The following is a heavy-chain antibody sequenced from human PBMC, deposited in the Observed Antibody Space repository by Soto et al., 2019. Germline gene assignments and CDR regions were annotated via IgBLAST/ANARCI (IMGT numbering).Heavy chain of an antibody. Sequence: SEPLSLTCAAHNGSFTDYFWSWIRQPPGKGLEWIGEINHSGSTNYNPSLKSRVTISVDTSQNLFSLKLSSVTAADTAVYYCARVSAARPFYWGQGTLVTVSS. CDR1: NGSFTDYF. CDR2: INHSGST. J-gene: IGHJ4*02. V-gene: IGHV4-34*01. CDR3: ARVSAARPFY. D-gene: IGHD6-6*01.